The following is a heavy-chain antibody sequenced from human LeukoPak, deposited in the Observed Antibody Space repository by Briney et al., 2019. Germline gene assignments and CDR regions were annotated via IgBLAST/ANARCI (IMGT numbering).Heavy chain of an antibody. J-gene: IGHJ4*02. V-gene: IGHV4-38-2*02. D-gene: IGHD5-24*01. CDR2: IHHRGST. CDR3: ARLRDGYTWDY. Sequence: PSETLSLTCTVSGYSISSGYYWGWIRPPPGKGLGWIGIIHHRGSTHKNPSLKSRVAISVDTPKKQFSLKLRSVTAADPAVYYCARLRDGYTWDYWGQGTLVTVSS. CDR1: GYSISSGYY.